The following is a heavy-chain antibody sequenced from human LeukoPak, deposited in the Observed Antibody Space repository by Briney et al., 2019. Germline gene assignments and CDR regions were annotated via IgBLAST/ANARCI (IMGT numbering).Heavy chain of an antibody. Sequence: ASVKVSCKASGGTFSSYAISWVRQAPGQGLEWMGGIIPIFGTANYAQKFQGRVTITADESTSTAYMELSSLRSEDTAVYYCARARYCSGGSCYLPLWPYYFDYWGQGTLVTVSS. V-gene: IGHV1-69*13. CDR2: IIPIFGTA. D-gene: IGHD2-15*01. CDR1: GGTFSSYA. J-gene: IGHJ4*02. CDR3: ARARYCSGGSCYLPLWPYYFDY.